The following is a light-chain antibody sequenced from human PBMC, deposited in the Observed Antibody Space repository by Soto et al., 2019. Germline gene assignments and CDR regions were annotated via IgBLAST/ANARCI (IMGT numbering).Light chain of an antibody. J-gene: IGLJ1*01. CDR3: FLYTTSNTYV. CDR1: SSDIGSYNY. V-gene: IGLV2-14*03. Sequence: QLVLTQPASVSGSPGQSITISCTGTSSDIGSYNYVSWYQHHPGKVPQLMIYDVSNRPSGVSNRFSGSKSGNTASLTISGLQAEDEADYYCFLYTTSNTYVFGTGTELTVL. CDR2: DVS.